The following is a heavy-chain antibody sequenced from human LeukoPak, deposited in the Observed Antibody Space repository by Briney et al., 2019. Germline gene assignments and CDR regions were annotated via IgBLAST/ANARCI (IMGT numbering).Heavy chain of an antibody. CDR1: GFIFSSYA. CDR3: AKIMMATLGFDY. V-gene: IGHV3-23*01. CDR2: ISGSGGST. J-gene: IGHJ4*02. Sequence: GGSLRLSCAASGFIFSSYAMSWVRQAPGKGLEWVSAISGSGGSTYYADSVKGRFTISRDNSKNTLYLQMNSLRAEDTAVYYCAKIMMATLGFDYWGQGTLVTVSS. D-gene: IGHD5-24*01.